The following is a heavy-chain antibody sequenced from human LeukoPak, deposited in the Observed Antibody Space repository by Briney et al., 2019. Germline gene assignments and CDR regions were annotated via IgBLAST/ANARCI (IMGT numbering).Heavy chain of an antibody. CDR2: ISHRGTT. CDR1: DGSSSTYS. V-gene: IGHV4-34*01. CDR3: ARSIAIFGVVTSSYYYNYMDV. D-gene: IGHD3-3*01. Sequence: SETLSLTCVVRDGSSSTYSWSWIRQPPGKGLEWIGEISHRGTTDYNPSLKSRVTVSKDTSNNQCSLSMTSVTAADTAVYYCARSIAIFGVVTSSYYYNYMDVWGKGTTVTVSS. J-gene: IGHJ6*03.